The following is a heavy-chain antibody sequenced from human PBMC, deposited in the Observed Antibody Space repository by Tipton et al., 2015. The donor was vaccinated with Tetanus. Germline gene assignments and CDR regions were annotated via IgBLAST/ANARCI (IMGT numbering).Heavy chain of an antibody. CDR3: ARDQGGGHFDY. Sequence: CAASGFTFSSYWMSWVRQAPGKGLECVANIKQDGSEKYYEDSVKGRFTISRDNAKNSLYLQMNSLRAEDTAVYYCARDQGGGHFDYWGRGTLVTVSS. J-gene: IGHJ4*02. V-gene: IGHV3-7*01. CDR1: GFTFSSYW. D-gene: IGHD3-16*01. CDR2: IKQDGSEK.